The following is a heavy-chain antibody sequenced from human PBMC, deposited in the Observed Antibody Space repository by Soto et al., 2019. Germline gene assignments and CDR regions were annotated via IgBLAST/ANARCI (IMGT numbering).Heavy chain of an antibody. J-gene: IGHJ6*02. Sequence: QVQLQQSGPGLVKPSQTLSLTCAISGDSVSSNSAAWNWIRQSPSRGLEWLGRAYYRSQWYYDSAVSVRSRITVIPDTSKNQFSLQLNSVTPEDTAVYYCTKQKGDGRTYNGMDVWGQGTTVTVSS. CDR2: AYYRSQWYY. CDR1: GDSVSSNSAA. V-gene: IGHV6-1*01. D-gene: IGHD2-21*02. CDR3: TKQKGDGRTYNGMDV.